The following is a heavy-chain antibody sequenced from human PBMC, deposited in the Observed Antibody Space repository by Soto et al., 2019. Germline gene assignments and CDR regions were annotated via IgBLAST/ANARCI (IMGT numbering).Heavy chain of an antibody. CDR3: VHTGYSYDPIDY. CDR1: GFSRTPCGVG. V-gene: IGHV2-5*01. J-gene: IGHJ4*02. D-gene: IGHD5-18*01. Sequence: SVATVANPTQTLTLTCTFSGFSRTPCGVGVAWIRQNRGKALECLAVIFWNEDDRYSPTLKSSLTITKDTSKIQVDITMTKIDPVDTATYYYVHTGYSYDPIDYWGRGTLVTVSS. CDR2: IFWNEDD.